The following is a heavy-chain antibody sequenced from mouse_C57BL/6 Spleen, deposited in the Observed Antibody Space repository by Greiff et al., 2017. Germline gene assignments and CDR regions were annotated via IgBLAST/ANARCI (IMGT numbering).Heavy chain of an antibody. V-gene: IGHV1-26*01. CDR2: INPNNGGT. Sequence: VQLQQSGPELVKPGASVKISCKASGYTFTDYYMNWVKQSPGKSLEWIGDINPNNGGTRYNQKFKGKATLTVDKSSSTAYMELRSLTSADSAVYYCATHYYALDYWGQGTTLTVSS. D-gene: IGHD1-2*01. J-gene: IGHJ2*01. CDR1: GYTFTDYY. CDR3: ATHYYALDY.